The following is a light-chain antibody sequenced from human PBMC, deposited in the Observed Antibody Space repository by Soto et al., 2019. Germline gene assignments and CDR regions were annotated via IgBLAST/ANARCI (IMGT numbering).Light chain of an antibody. CDR3: SSYTNSRTSWV. Sequence: QSALTQPASVSGSPGQSITISCTGTSSDLGGYDYVSWYQHHPGKAPKLIIYDVSNRPSGVSNRFSGSKSGNTASLTISGLQAEDEADYFCSSYTNSRTSWVFGGGTKLTVL. V-gene: IGLV2-14*03. CDR2: DVS. CDR1: SSDLGGYDY. J-gene: IGLJ3*02.